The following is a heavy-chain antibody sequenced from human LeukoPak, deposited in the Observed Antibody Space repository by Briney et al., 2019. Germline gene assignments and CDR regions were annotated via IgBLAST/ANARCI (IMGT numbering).Heavy chain of an antibody. CDR2: IYYSGST. J-gene: IGHJ3*02. D-gene: IGHD3-22*01. V-gene: IGHV4-39*07. CDR3: ARDRYYYDSSGFYDAFDI. Sequence: PSETLSLTCTVSGGSISSSSYYWGWIRQPPGEGLEWIGSIYYSGSTYYNPSLKSRVTISVDTSKNQFSLKLSSVTAADTAVYYCARDRYYYDSSGFYDAFDIWGQGTMVTVSS. CDR1: GGSISSSSYY.